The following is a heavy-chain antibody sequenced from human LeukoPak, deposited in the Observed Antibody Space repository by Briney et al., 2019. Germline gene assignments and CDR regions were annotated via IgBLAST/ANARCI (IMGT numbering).Heavy chain of an antibody. CDR2: IYYSGST. J-gene: IGHJ4*02. D-gene: IGHD3-9*01. Sequence: PSETLSLTCTVSGGSISSYYWSWIRQPPGKGLEWSGYIYYSGSTNYNPSLKSRVTISVDTSKNQFSLKLSSVTAADTAVYYCARVEQGYDILTGYYFDYWGQGTLVTVSS. CDR1: GGSISSYY. CDR3: ARVEQGYDILTGYYFDY. V-gene: IGHV4-59*01.